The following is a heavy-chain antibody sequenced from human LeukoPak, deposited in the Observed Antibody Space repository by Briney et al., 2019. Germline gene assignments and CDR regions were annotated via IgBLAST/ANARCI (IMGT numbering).Heavy chain of an antibody. Sequence: SGPTLVKPTQTLTLTCTSSGFSLSTSGVGVGWIRQPPGKALEWLALIYWDDDKRYSPSLKSRLTITKDTSKNQVVLTMTNMDPVDTATYYCAHPFQCSSTSCYIYFDYWGQGTLVTVSS. CDR3: AHPFQCSSTSCYIYFDY. CDR1: GFSLSTSGVG. V-gene: IGHV2-5*02. J-gene: IGHJ4*02. D-gene: IGHD2-2*02. CDR2: IYWDDDK.